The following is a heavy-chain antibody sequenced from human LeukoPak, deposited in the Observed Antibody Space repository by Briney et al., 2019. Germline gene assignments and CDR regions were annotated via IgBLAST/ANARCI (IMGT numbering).Heavy chain of an antibody. Sequence: EASVTVSCKVSGYSFPNYYMHWVRQPPGQGRAWMVWINPNSGGTNNAQKFQGRVPMTRATSISTGYMELSRLGSDDTAVYYCARDFSHVNWGQGTLVTVSS. CDR1: GYSFPNYY. J-gene: IGHJ4*02. V-gene: IGHV1-2*02. CDR2: INPNSGGT. CDR3: ARDFSHVN. D-gene: IGHD3-3*01.